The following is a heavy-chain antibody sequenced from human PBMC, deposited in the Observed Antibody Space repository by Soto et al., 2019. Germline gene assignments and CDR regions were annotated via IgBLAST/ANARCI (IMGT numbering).Heavy chain of an antibody. CDR2: ISYDGSNK. D-gene: IGHD3-22*01. CDR3: ARVGSSGYYYPIDY. J-gene: IGHJ4*02. CDR1: GFTFSSYA. V-gene: IGHV3-30-3*01. Sequence: GGSLRLSCAASGFTFSSYAMHWVRQAPGKGLEWVAVISYDGSNKYYADSVKGRFTISRDNSKNTLYLQMNSLRAEDTAVYYCARVGSSGYYYPIDYWGQGTLVTVSS.